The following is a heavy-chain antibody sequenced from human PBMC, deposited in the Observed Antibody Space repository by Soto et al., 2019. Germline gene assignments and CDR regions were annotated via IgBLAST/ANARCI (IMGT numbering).Heavy chain of an antibody. CDR1: GGTFSNCV. J-gene: IGHJ4*02. V-gene: IGHV1-69*13. CDR3: ARAPILVAQTTYENYFDY. CDR2: NIPIFGTA. Sequence: SVKVSCKASGGTFSNCVISWVRQAPGQGLEWMGGNIPIFGTANYAQKFQGRVTIIADESTGTTYMELTSLRSEDTAVDYCARAPILVAQTTYENYFDYCGQGTLVTVYS. D-gene: IGHD2-21*01.